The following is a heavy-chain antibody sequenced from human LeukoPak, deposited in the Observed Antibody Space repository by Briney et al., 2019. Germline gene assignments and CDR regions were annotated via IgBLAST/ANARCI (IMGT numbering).Heavy chain of an antibody. CDR1: GFTFSSYW. Sequence: PGGSLRLSCAASGFTFSSYWMSWVRQAPGKGLEWVANIKQDGSEKYYVDSVKGRFTISRDNAKNSLYLQMNSLRAEDTAVYYCARSEYYGSGSYYTYPDYWGQGTLDTVSS. CDR3: ARSEYYGSGSYYTYPDY. D-gene: IGHD3-10*01. J-gene: IGHJ4*02. CDR2: IKQDGSEK. V-gene: IGHV3-7*01.